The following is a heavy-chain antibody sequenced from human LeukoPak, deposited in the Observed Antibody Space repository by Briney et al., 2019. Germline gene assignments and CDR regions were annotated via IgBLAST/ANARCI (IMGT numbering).Heavy chain of an antibody. D-gene: IGHD3-9*01. J-gene: IGHJ4*02. CDR3: AREAKYYDILTGYYSPFNFDY. Sequence: GGSLRLSCAASGFTFSSYAMHWVRQAPGKGLEWVANIKQDGSEKYYVDSVKGRFTISRDNAKNSLYLQMNSLRAEDTAVYYCAREAKYYDILTGYYSPFNFDYWGQGTLVTVSS. CDR1: GFTFSSYA. CDR2: IKQDGSEK. V-gene: IGHV3-7*01.